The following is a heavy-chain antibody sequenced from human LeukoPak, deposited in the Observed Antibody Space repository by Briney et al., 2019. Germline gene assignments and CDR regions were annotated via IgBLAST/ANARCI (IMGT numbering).Heavy chain of an antibody. CDR2: INHSGST. CDR1: GGSFSGYY. V-gene: IGHV4-34*01. Sequence: KPSETLSLTCAVYGGSFSGYYWSWIRQSPGKGLEWSGEINHSGSTNYNPSLKSRVTISVDTSKNQFSLRLSSVTAADTAVYYCARRRQYDSSLFWNFDLWGRGTLVTVSS. J-gene: IGHJ2*01. CDR3: ARRRQYDSSLFWNFDL. D-gene: IGHD6-6*01.